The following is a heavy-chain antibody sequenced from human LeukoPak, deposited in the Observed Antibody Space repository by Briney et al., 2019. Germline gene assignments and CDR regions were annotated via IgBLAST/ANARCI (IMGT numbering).Heavy chain of an antibody. CDR1: GFTFSSYA. CDR3: AKGERRYYYYGIDV. CDR2: ISGSGGST. Sequence: GGSLRLSCAASGFTFSSYAMSWVRQAPGKGLEWVSAISGSGGSTYYADSVKGRFTISRDNSKNTLYLQMNSLRAEDTAVYYCAKGERRYYYYGIDVWGKGTTVTVSS. D-gene: IGHD1-1*01. V-gene: IGHV3-23*01. J-gene: IGHJ6*04.